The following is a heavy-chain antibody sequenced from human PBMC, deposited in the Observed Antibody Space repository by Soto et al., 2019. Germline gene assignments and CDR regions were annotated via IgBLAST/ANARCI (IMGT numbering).Heavy chain of an antibody. CDR3: ARGSVDTVDSSGFYDY. CDR2: INHSGGT. Sequence: SETLSLTCAVYGGSFSAYYWSWIRQPPGKGLEWIGEINHSGGTSYNPSLKSRVTISVDTSKSQFSLKLTSVAAADRAVYYCARGSVDTVDSSGFYDYWGQGTPVTVSS. J-gene: IGHJ4*02. CDR1: GGSFSAYY. V-gene: IGHV4-34*01. D-gene: IGHD3-22*01.